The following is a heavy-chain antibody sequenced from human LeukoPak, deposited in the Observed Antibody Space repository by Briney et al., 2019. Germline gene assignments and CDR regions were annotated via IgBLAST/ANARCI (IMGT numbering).Heavy chain of an antibody. D-gene: IGHD6-13*01. CDR1: GGSISSGGYY. Sequence: SETLSLTCTVSGGSISSGGYYWSRIRQHPGKGLEWIGYIYYSGSTYYNPSLKSRVTISVDTSKNQFSLKLSSVTAADTAVYYCARGVPIAIAAAGTGWFDPWGQGTLVTVSS. CDR3: ARGVPIAIAAAGTGWFDP. V-gene: IGHV4-31*03. CDR2: IYYSGST. J-gene: IGHJ5*02.